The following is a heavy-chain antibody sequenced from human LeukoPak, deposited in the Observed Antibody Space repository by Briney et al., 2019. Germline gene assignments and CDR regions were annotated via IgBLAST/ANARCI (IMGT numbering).Heavy chain of an antibody. J-gene: IGHJ4*02. V-gene: IGHV4-61*08. Sequence: SETLSLTCTVSGGSISSGDYYCSWIRQPPGKGLEWIGYIYYSGNTNYNPSLKSRVTISVDTSKNQFSLKLSSVTAADTAVYYCATDNSYGSGSYYTWGQGTLVTVSS. D-gene: IGHD3-10*01. CDR2: IYYSGNT. CDR3: ATDNSYGSGSYYT. CDR1: GGSISSGDYY.